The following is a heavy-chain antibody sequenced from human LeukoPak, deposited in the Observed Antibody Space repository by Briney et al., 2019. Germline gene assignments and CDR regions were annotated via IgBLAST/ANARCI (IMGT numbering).Heavy chain of an antibody. CDR1: GFTFSSYG. CDR3: AKGGAAAGIVFLGEYFQH. CDR2: ISYDGSNK. D-gene: IGHD6-13*01. Sequence: ESGGSLRLSCAASGFTFSSYGMHWVRQAPGKGLEWVAVISYDGSNKYYADSVKGRFTISRDNSKNTLYLQMNSLRAEDTAVYYCAKGGAAAGIVFLGEYFQHWGQGTLVTVSS. J-gene: IGHJ1*01. V-gene: IGHV3-30*18.